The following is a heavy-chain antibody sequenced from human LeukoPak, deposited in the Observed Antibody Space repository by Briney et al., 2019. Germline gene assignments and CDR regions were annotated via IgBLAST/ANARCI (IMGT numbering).Heavy chain of an antibody. CDR2: INPSGGST. V-gene: IGHV1-46*01. CDR1: GYTFTGHS. CDR3: ARVGYGYDY. Sequence: GASVKVSCKASGYTFTGHSMHWVRQAPGQGLEWMGIINPSGGSTSYAQKFQGRVTMTRDMSTSTVYMELSSLRSEDTAVYYCARVGYGYDYWGQGTLVTVSS. D-gene: IGHD5-18*01. J-gene: IGHJ4*02.